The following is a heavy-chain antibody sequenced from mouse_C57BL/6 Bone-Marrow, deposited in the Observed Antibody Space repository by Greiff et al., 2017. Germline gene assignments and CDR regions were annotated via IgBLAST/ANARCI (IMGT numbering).Heavy chain of an antibody. CDR1: GFSLTSYG. CDR2: IWSDGST. CDR3: ARHPAQAAAMDY. J-gene: IGHJ4*01. Sequence: VKLVESGPGLVAPSQSLSITCTVSGFSLTSYGVHWVRQPPGKGLEWLVVIWSDGSTTYNSALKSRLSISKDTSKSQVFLKMNSLHADDTAMYYCARHPAQAAAMDYWGQGTSVTVSS. V-gene: IGHV2-6-1*01. D-gene: IGHD3-2*02.